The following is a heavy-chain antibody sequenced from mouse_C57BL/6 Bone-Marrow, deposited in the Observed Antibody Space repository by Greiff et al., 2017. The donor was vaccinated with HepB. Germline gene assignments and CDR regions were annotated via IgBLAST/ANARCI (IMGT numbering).Heavy chain of an antibody. CDR1: GFTFSSYA. CDR3: ARATVSPYYYAMDY. Sequence: VQLKESGGGLVKPGGSLKLSCAASGFTFSSYAMSWVRQTPGKRLEWVATISDGGSYTYYPDNVKGRFTISRDNAKNNLYLQMSHLKSEDTAMYYCARATVSPYYYAMDYWGQGTSVTVSS. V-gene: IGHV5-4*01. J-gene: IGHJ4*01. D-gene: IGHD1-1*01. CDR2: ISDGGSYT.